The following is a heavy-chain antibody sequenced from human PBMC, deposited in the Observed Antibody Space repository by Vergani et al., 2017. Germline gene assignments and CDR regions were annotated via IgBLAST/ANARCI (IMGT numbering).Heavy chain of an antibody. Sequence: EVQLEESGGGLVLPGRSLRLSCVASGFTSAGYAMHWVRQAPGKGLEWGSGISRNSNSIGYADSVKGRFTISRDNAKNSLYLQMNSLRAEDTALYYCAKDLGTSSGGGWFDPWGQGTLVTVSS. CDR3: AKDLGTSSGGGWFDP. J-gene: IGHJ5*02. V-gene: IGHV3-9*02. D-gene: IGHD6-6*01. CDR2: ISRNSNSI. CDR1: GFTSAGYA.